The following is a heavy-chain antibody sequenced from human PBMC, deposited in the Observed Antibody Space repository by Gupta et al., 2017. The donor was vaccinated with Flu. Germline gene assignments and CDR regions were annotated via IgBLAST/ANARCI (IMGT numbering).Heavy chain of an antibody. CDR2: IIPIFGTP. V-gene: IGHV1-69*01. CDR3: ARGDGDTSGYYYSGFFQK. Sequence: QVQLVQSGAEVKKPGSSVKVSCKASANTFSSYAISWVRQAPGQGLEWMGGIIPIFGTPKYAQKFQGRVTITAGELPSTAYMELSSLRSEDTAVYYCARGDGDTSGYYYSGFFQKWGQGTLVTVPS. J-gene: IGHJ1*01. D-gene: IGHD3-22*01. CDR1: ANTFSSYA.